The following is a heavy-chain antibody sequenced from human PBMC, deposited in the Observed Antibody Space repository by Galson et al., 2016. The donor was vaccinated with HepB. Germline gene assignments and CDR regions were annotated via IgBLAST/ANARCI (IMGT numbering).Heavy chain of an antibody. CDR2: ISYDGDAK. CDR1: GFTFSAYG. J-gene: IGHJ4*02. CDR3: ARPYCTGGVCPNYFDF. V-gene: IGHV3-30*03. D-gene: IGHD2-8*02. Sequence: SLRLSCAASGFTFSAYGMHWVRQAPGKGLEWVAVISYDGDAKYYSDSVKGRFTISRDDSKSTLYLQMNSLRAEATAVYYCARPYCTGGVCPNYFDFWGLGTLVTVSS.